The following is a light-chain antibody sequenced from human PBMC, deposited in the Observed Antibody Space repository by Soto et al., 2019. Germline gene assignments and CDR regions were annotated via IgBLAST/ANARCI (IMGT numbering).Light chain of an antibody. CDR2: EVS. Sequence: QSALTQPASVSGSPGQSITISCTGTSSDVGAYNYVCWYQQHPGKAPKLIIYEVSNRPSGVSNRFSGSKSGNTASLTISGLQAEDEADYYCSSYRVFGGGTKLTVL. CDR3: SSYRV. J-gene: IGLJ3*02. CDR1: SSDVGAYNY. V-gene: IGLV2-14*01.